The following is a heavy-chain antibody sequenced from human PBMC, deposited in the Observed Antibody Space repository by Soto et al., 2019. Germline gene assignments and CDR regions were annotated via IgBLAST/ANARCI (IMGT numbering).Heavy chain of an antibody. J-gene: IGHJ6*03. V-gene: IGHV5-51*01. Sequence: RGGALKISCKGSGYSLTSYWIGWVRQMPGKGLEWMGIIYPGDSDTRYSPSFQGQVTISADKSLSTAYLQWSSLKASDTAMSYCECGADIGYYYMDVWGKGTTVTVSS. D-gene: IGHD2-15*01. CDR3: ECGADIGYYYMDV. CDR1: GYSLTSYW. CDR2: IYPGDSDT.